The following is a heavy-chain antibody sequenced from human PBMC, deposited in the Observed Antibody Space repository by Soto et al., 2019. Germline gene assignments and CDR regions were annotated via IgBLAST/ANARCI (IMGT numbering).Heavy chain of an antibody. CDR3: ARGGVYYDYIWGSYRYTGPFDY. J-gene: IGHJ4*02. V-gene: IGHV3-48*01. CDR1: GFTFSSYS. CDR2: ISSSSSTI. Sequence: GGSLRLSCAASGFTFSSYSMNWVRQAPGKGLEWVSYISSSSSTIYYADSVKGRFTISRDNAKNSLYLQMNSLRAEDTAVYYCARGGVYYDYIWGSYRYTGPFDYWGQGTLVTVSS. D-gene: IGHD3-16*02.